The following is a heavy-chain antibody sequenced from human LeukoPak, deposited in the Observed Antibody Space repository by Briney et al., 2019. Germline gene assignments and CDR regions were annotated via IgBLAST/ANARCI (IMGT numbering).Heavy chain of an antibody. CDR3: ASPLVMITFGGVSGLDAFDI. Sequence: SETLSLTCAVYGGSFSGYYWSWIRQPPGKGLEWIGEINHSGSTNYNPSLKSRVTISVDTSKNRFSPKLSSVTAADTAVYYCASPLVMITFGGVSGLDAFDIWGQGTMVTVSS. D-gene: IGHD3-16*01. CDR2: INHSGST. CDR1: GGSFSGYY. V-gene: IGHV4-34*01. J-gene: IGHJ3*02.